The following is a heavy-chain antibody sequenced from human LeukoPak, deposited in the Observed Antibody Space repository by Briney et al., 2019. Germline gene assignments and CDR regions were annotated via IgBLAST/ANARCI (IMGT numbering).Heavy chain of an antibody. J-gene: IGHJ5*02. D-gene: IGHD3-10*01. Sequence: ASVKVSCKASGGTFSSYAISWVRQAPGQGLEWMGRIIPILGIANYAQKFQGRVTITADESTSTAYMELSSLRSEDTAVYYCARAIVTMVRGVIRVGWFDPWGQGTLVTVSS. V-gene: IGHV1-69*04. CDR1: GGTFSSYA. CDR3: ARAIVTMVRGVIRVGWFDP. CDR2: IIPILGIA.